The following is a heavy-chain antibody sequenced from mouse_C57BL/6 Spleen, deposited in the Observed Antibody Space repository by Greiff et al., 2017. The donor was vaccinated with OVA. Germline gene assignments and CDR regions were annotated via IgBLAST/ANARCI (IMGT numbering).Heavy chain of an antibody. CDR3: ARSVVRYFDV. V-gene: IGHV1-82*01. CDR2: IYPGDGDT. D-gene: IGHD1-1*01. J-gene: IGHJ1*03. Sequence: QVQLQQSGPEPVKPGASVKISCKASGYAFSSSWMNWVKQRPGKGLEWIGRIYPGDGDTNYNGKFKGKATLTADKSSSTAYMQLSSLTSEDSAVYFCARSVVRYFDVWGTGTTVTVSS. CDR1: GYAFSSSW.